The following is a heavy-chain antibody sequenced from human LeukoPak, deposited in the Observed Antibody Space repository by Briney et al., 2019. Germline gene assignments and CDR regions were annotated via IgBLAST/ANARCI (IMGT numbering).Heavy chain of an antibody. Sequence: SETLSLTCAVYGGSFSGYYWSWIRQPPGKGLEWIGEINHSGSTNYNPSLKSRVTMSVDTSKNQFSLKLSSVTAADTAVYYCARAPNWKHFDYWGQGTLVTVSS. CDR2: INHSGST. CDR1: GGSFSGYY. V-gene: IGHV4-34*01. CDR3: ARAPNWKHFDY. J-gene: IGHJ4*02. D-gene: IGHD1-1*01.